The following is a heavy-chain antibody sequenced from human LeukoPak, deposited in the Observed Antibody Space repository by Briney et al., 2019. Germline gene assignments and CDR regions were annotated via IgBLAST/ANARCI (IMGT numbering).Heavy chain of an antibody. CDR1: GFTFSTYY. CDR3: ARGLYSSSP. V-gene: IGHV3-7*01. D-gene: IGHD6-13*01. Sequence: GGSLRLSCAASGFTFSTYYMTWVRQAPGRGLEWVVVIKPDGSEKYYVDSVMGRFTISRDNTKNSLYLQMNTLRAEDTALYYCARGLYSSSPWGQGTLVTVSS. CDR2: IKPDGSEK. J-gene: IGHJ5*02.